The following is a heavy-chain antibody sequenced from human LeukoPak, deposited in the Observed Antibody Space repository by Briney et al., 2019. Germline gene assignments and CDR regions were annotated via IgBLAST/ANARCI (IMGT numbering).Heavy chain of an antibody. CDR2: ISSSSSSI. Sequence: GGSLRLSCAASGFTFSSYDMHWVRQAPGKGLEWVSSISSSSSSIYYADSVKGRFTISRDNAKNSLYLQMNSLRAEDTAVYYCARASGDIVETATMGSYWGQGTLVTVSS. CDR3: ARASGDIVETATMGSY. D-gene: IGHD5-18*01. J-gene: IGHJ4*02. CDR1: GFTFSSYD. V-gene: IGHV3-21*01.